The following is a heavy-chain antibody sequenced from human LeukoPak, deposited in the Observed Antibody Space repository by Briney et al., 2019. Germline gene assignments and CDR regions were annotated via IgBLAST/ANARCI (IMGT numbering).Heavy chain of an antibody. V-gene: IGHV3-23*01. CDR1: GFTFSSYA. CDR2: ISGSGGST. CDR3: AKEDYYDSSGYYYVPGDFDY. J-gene: IGHJ4*02. Sequence: PGGSLRLSCAASGFTFSSYAMSWVRQAPGKGLERVSAISGSGGSTYYADSVKGRFTISRDNSKNTLYLQMNSLRAEDTAVYYCAKEDYYDSSGYYYVPGDFDYWGQGTLVTVSS. D-gene: IGHD3-22*01.